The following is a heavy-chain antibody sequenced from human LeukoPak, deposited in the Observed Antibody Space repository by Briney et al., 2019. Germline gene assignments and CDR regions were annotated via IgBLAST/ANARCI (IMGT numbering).Heavy chain of an antibody. Sequence: GGSLRLSCAASGFTFSNSYMSWIRQAPGKGLEWISYISSSSGTIIHYADSVKGRFTISRDNAKNSLYLQMNSLRAEDTAVYYCARGLRTDYYDSSGYPDAFDIWGQGTMVTVSS. V-gene: IGHV3-11*04. D-gene: IGHD3-22*01. CDR1: GFTFSNSY. CDR2: ISSSSGTII. CDR3: ARGLRTDYYDSSGYPDAFDI. J-gene: IGHJ3*02.